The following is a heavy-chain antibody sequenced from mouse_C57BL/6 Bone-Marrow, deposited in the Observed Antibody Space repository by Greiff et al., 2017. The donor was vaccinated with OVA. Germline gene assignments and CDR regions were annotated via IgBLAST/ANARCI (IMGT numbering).Heavy chain of an antibody. J-gene: IGHJ2*01. CDR2: ISSGGSYT. D-gene: IGHD1-1*01. CDR3: ARIDGSSSLFAY. V-gene: IGHV5-6*01. Sequence: EVKLVESGGDLVKPGGSLKLSCAASGFTFSSYGMSWVRQTPDKRLEWVATISSGGSYTYYPDSVKGRFTISRDNAKNTLYLQMSSLKSEDTAMYYCARIDGSSSLFAYWGQGTTLTVSS. CDR1: GFTFSSYG.